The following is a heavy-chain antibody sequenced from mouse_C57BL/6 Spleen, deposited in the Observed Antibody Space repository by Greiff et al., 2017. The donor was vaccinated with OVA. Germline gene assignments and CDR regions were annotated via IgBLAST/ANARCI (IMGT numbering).Heavy chain of an antibody. CDR3: ARSEYYYGSSWYFDV. V-gene: IGHV1-55*01. J-gene: IGHJ1*03. D-gene: IGHD1-1*01. Sequence: QVQLQQPGAELVKPGALVKMSCKASGYTFTSYWITWVKQRPGQGLEWIGDIYPGSGSTNYNEKFKSKATLTVDTSSSTAYMQLSSLTSEDSAVYYCARSEYYYGSSWYFDVWGTGTTVTVSS. CDR1: GYTFTSYW. CDR2: IYPGSGST.